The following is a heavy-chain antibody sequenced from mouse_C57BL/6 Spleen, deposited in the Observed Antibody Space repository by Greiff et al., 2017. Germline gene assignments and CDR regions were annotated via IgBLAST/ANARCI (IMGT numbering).Heavy chain of an antibody. Sequence: EVKLQESGGGLVQPGGSLKLSCAASGFTFSDYYMYWVRQTPEKRLEWVAYISNGGGSTYYPDTVKGRFTISRDNAKNTLYLQMSRLKSEDTAMYYCARQEIYSNYEWFAYWGQGTLVTVSA. J-gene: IGHJ3*01. CDR2: ISNGGGST. D-gene: IGHD2-5*01. V-gene: IGHV5-12*01. CDR3: ARQEIYSNYEWFAY. CDR1: GFTFSDYY.